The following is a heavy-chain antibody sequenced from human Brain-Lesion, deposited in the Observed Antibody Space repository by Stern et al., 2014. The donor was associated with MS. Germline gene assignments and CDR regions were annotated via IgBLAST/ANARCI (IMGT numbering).Heavy chain of an antibody. CDR3: ARDITGSSAYFAY. CDR2: ISWNGGTI. Sequence: EVQLVESGGDLVQPGRSLRLSCAAFGFTFDDYAMHWVRQAPGTGLEWVSGISWNGGTIGYADSVKGRFTSSRDNACSSLYLQMNSLRPEDTALYYCARDITGSSAYFAYWGQGTLVTVSS. D-gene: IGHD1-14*01. J-gene: IGHJ4*02. CDR1: GFTFDDYA. V-gene: IGHV3-9*01.